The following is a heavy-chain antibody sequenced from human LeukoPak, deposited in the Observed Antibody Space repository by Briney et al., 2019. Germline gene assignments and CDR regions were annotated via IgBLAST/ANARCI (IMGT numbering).Heavy chain of an antibody. Sequence: PGGSLRLSCAASGFTFSSFSMNWVRQAPGKGLEWVSSITSSSNYIYYASSVRGRFTISRDNAKNSLYLQMNNLRAEDTAVYYCARLVRGVIVRIDYWGQGTLVTVSS. CDR1: GFTFSSFS. V-gene: IGHV3-21*01. J-gene: IGHJ4*02. D-gene: IGHD3-10*01. CDR3: ARLVRGVIVRIDY. CDR2: ITSSSNYI.